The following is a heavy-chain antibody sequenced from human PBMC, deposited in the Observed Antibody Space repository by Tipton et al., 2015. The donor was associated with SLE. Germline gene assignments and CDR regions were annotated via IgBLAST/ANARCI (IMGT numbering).Heavy chain of an antibody. Sequence: TLSLTCTVSGGSIGSYYWSWIRQPPGKRLEWIGYIYYSGNTVYNPSLKSRVTISVDTSKNQFSLKLTSVTAADTAVYYCARGGGLSSRRGIYFAYWGQGILVTVSS. CDR3: ARGGGLSSRRGIYFAY. D-gene: IGHD1-26*01. V-gene: IGHV4-59*01. J-gene: IGHJ4*02. CDR1: GGSIGSYY. CDR2: IYYSGNT.